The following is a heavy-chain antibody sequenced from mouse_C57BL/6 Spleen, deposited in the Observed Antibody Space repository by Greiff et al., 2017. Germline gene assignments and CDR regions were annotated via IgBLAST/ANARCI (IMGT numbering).Heavy chain of an antibody. J-gene: IGHJ2*01. CDR2: IHPNSGST. CDR1: GYTFTSYW. CDR3: ASSGGTHYSDYVGFFDY. V-gene: IGHV1-64*01. Sequence: QVQLQQPGAELVKPGASVKLSCKASGYTFTSYWMHWVKQRPGQGLEWIGMIHPNSGSTNYNEKFKSKATLTVDKSSSTAYMQLCRLTSEGSAVYYCASSGGTHYSDYVGFFDYWGQGTTLTVSS. D-gene: IGHD2-13*01.